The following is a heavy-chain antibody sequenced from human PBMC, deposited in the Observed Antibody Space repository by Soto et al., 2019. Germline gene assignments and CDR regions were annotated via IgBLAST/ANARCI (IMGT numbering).Heavy chain of an antibody. CDR2: VNPISGNT. J-gene: IGHJ6*02. CDR3: ATSRINMIRGVFYYGLDV. CDR1: GYTFTKYD. V-gene: IGHV1-8*01. D-gene: IGHD3-10*01. Sequence: QEQLEQSGAEVKKPGASVKVSCKASGYTFTKYDFNWVRQATGQGPEWMGWVNPISGNTETAQNFHGRVFLTMNTSTNTAVMELRSLRSGDTAIYYCATSRINMIRGVFYYGLDVWGRGTTVTVSS.